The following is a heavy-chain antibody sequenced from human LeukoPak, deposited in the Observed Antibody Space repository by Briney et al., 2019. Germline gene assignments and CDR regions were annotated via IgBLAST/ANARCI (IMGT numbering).Heavy chain of an antibody. D-gene: IGHD6-19*01. CDR1: GGSISSYY. V-gene: IGHV4-59*01. Sequence: SETLSLTCTVSGGSISSYYWSWIRQPPGKGLEWIGHIYYSGSTNYNPSLKSRVTISVDTSKNQFSLKLNSVTAADPAVYYCARVPPRSSGWYFFDYWGQGTLVTVSS. CDR3: ARVPPRSSGWYFFDY. CDR2: IYYSGST. J-gene: IGHJ4*02.